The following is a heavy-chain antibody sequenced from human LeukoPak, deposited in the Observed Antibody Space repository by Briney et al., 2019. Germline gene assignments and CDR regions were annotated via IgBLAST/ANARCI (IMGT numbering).Heavy chain of an antibody. D-gene: IGHD2-21*02. CDR3: ARDEAYCGGDCYPAAFDI. J-gene: IGHJ3*02. CDR1: GYTFTGYY. Sequence: ASVKVSCKASGYTFTGYYMHWVRQAPGQGLEWMGWINPNSGGTNYAQKFQGRVTMTRDTSISTAYMELSRLRSDDTAVYYCARDEAYCGGDCYPAAFDIWGQGTMVTVSS. CDR2: INPNSGGT. V-gene: IGHV1-2*02.